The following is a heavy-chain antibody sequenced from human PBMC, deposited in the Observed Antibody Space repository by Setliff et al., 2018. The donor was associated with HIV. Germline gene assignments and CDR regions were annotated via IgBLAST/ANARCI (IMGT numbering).Heavy chain of an antibody. CDR2: ISFDGSDK. CDR1: GLTFNRYW. D-gene: IGHD6-25*01. CDR3: ARVLPYNSALDN. V-gene: IGHV3-30*03. J-gene: IGHJ4*02. Sequence: GGSLRLSCVVSGLTFNRYWMSWVRQVPGKGLEWVAVISFDGSDKFYADSVRGRFTISRDNSRNTLFLQMNSLRAEDTAVYYCARVLPYNSALDNWGQGTLVTVSS.